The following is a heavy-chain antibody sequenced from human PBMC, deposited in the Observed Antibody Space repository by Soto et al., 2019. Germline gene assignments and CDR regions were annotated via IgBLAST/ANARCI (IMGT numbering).Heavy chain of an antibody. V-gene: IGHV3-23*01. Sequence: GSLRLSCAASGFTFSSYAMSWVRQAPGKGLEWVSAISGSGGSTYYADSVKGRFTISRDNSKNALYLQMNSLRAEDTAVYYCAKDPLGQLELRREYYFDYWGQGTLVTVSS. CDR3: AKDPLGQLELRREYYFDY. CDR1: GFTFSSYA. J-gene: IGHJ4*02. D-gene: IGHD1-7*01. CDR2: ISGSGGST.